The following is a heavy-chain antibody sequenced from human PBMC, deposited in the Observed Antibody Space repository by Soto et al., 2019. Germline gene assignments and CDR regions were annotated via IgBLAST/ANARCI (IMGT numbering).Heavy chain of an antibody. J-gene: IGHJ4*02. CDR2: IYYTGST. CDR3: ARHHRYCTGGSCDAVDS. V-gene: IGHV4-59*08. Sequence: SETLSLTCTVSGGSISPYYWTWIRQPPGKEPEWIAYIYYTGSTSYNPSLKSRVTISLDTSKNQFSLNLSSVTAADTAVYYCARHHRYCTGGSCDAVDSWAQGTLVTVSS. D-gene: IGHD2-15*01. CDR1: GGSISPYY.